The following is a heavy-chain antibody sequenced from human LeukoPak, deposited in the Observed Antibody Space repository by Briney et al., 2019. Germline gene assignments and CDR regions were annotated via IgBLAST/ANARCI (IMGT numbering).Heavy chain of an antibody. CDR3: ARERVAVAGTNYYYYYGMDV. CDR1: GFTFSSYG. V-gene: IGHV3-30*02. CDR2: IRYDGSNK. Sequence: PGGSLRLPCAASGFTFSSYGMHWVRQAPGKGLEWVAFIRYDGSNKYYADSVKGRFTISRDNSKNTLYLQMNSLRAGDTAVYYCARERVAVAGTNYYYYYGMDVWGQGTTVTVSS. D-gene: IGHD6-19*01. J-gene: IGHJ6*02.